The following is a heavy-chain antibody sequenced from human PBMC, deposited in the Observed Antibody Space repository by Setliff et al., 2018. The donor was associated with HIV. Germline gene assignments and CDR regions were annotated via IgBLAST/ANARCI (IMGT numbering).Heavy chain of an antibody. Sequence: PGESLKLSCRASAFSFSDYWMTWVRQAPGRGLEWVANIKDDGSEKNYLDSIKGRFTIFRDNARNSLYLQMTSLRAEDSGVYYCARSPQVTIFGIKIKPPGGPDLWGQGTTVTVSS. CDR2: IKDDGSEK. CDR3: ARSPQVTIFGIKIKPPGGPDL. CDR1: AFSFSDYW. V-gene: IGHV3-7*01. D-gene: IGHD3-3*01. J-gene: IGHJ6*02.